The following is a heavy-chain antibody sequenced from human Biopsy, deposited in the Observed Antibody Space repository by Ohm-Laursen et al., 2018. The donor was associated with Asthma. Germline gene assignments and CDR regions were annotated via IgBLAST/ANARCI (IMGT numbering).Heavy chain of an antibody. Sequence: SLRLSCAASGFMFRSFGMHWVRQAPGKGLEWVAVISYDGNHKFYEDSVKGRFTISRDNSKNTLYLQMNSLRTEDAAVYYCAKRRGYSGYDNDYWGQGTLVIVSS. V-gene: IGHV3-30*18. D-gene: IGHD5-12*01. CDR1: GFMFRSFG. J-gene: IGHJ4*02. CDR2: ISYDGNHK. CDR3: AKRRGYSGYDNDY.